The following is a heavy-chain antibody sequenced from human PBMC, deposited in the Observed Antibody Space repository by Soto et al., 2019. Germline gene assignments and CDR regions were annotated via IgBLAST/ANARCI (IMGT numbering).Heavy chain of an antibody. CDR1: GGAFNNYI. J-gene: IGHJ4*02. V-gene: IGHV1-69*01. CDR3: ARGRDQPPVGLYFDS. CDR2: IIPMFGTP. Sequence: QVQLVQSGAEVKKPGSSVKVSCKASGGAFNNYIFDWVRQAPGQGLEWMGGIIPMFGTPKYAQTFQDRITISADVSTGTANMELTSLRFDDTASYYCARGRDQPPVGLYFDSWGEGTRVTVSS. D-gene: IGHD1-26*01.